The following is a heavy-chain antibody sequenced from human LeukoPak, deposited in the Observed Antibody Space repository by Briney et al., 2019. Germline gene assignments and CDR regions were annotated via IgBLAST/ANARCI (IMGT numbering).Heavy chain of an antibody. J-gene: IGHJ6*02. CDR2: ISSNGGST. Sequence: PGGSLRLSCAASGFTFSSYAMHWVRQAPGKGLEYTSAISSNGGSTYYANSVKGRFTISRDNSKNTLYLQMGSLRAEDTAVYYCARDTGTTIYDYYYYGMDVWGQGTTVTVSS. D-gene: IGHD4-4*01. CDR1: GFTFSSYA. V-gene: IGHV3-64*01. CDR3: ARDTGTTIYDYYYYGMDV.